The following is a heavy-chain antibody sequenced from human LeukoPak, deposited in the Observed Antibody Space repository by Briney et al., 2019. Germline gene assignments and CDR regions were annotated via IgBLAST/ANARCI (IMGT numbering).Heavy chain of an antibody. CDR2: VDHTGST. V-gene: IGHV4-59*01. CDR1: DDSITMYY. Sequence: SETLSLTCSVSDDSITMYYWTWIRQPPGKGLEWIGYVDHTGSTNFNPSLNGRVSISRDTTNNLFSLRLRSVTAADTAVYYCARFTSQGYGWGGYNRFDPWGQGTLVTVSS. J-gene: IGHJ5*02. D-gene: IGHD3-16*01. CDR3: ARFTSQGYGWGGYNRFDP.